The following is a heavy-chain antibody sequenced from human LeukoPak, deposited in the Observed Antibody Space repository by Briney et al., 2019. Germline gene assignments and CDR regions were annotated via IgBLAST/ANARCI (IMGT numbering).Heavy chain of an antibody. J-gene: IGHJ4*02. D-gene: IGHD1-14*01. V-gene: IGHV4-39*01. Sequence: SETLSLTCTVSGGSISSSSYYWGWIRQPPGKGLEWIGSIYYSRSTYYNPSLKSRVTISVDTSKNQFSLKLSSVAAADTAVYYCARRGVPALPGTVDYWGQGTLVTVSS. CDR2: IYYSRST. CDR3: ARRGVPALPGTVDY. CDR1: GGSISSSSYY.